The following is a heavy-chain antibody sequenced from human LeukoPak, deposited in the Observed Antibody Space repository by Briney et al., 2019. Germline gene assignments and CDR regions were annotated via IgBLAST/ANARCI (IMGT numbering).Heavy chain of an antibody. V-gene: IGHV4-4*09. Sequence: AETLALSCEDRGGGNRSYYWSWMRQSPGKGLEWIGYIYTSGSTNCNPSLKSRVTISVDTSKNQFSLKLSSVTAADTAVYYCARLDGYSGFDPWGQGTLVTVSS. J-gene: IGHJ5*02. D-gene: IGHD5-24*01. CDR1: GGGNRSYY. CDR3: ARLDGYSGFDP. CDR2: IYTSGST.